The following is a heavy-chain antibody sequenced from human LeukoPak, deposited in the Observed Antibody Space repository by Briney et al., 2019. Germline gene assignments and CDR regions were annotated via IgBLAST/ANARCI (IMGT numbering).Heavy chain of an antibody. CDR1: GGSISSGDHY. V-gene: IGHV4-30-4*01. Sequence: SQTLSLTCSVSGGSISSGDHYWSCIRQPPGKGLEWIGYIYYSGSTYYNPSLKSRVTISVDTSKNQFSLKLSSVTAADTAVYYCARAPFVDTYYYDSGSYFLNWFDPWGQGTLVTVSS. D-gene: IGHD3-10*01. J-gene: IGHJ5*02. CDR2: IYYSGST. CDR3: ARAPFVDTYYYDSGSYFLNWFDP.